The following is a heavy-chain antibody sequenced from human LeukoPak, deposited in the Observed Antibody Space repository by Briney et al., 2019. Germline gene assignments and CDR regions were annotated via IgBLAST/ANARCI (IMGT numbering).Heavy chain of an antibody. D-gene: IGHD5-18*01. V-gene: IGHV4-39*01. CDR1: GASISSSSYY. CDR2: IYYNGDT. Sequence: PSETLSLTCTVSGASISSSSYYWGWIRQPPGKGLGWIGSIYYNGDTYYNSSLKSRLTISVDTSKNQFTLKLSSMTAADTALYYCARLRGYTSGNPGYWGQGSLVTVSS. J-gene: IGHJ4*02. CDR3: ARLRGYTSGNPGY.